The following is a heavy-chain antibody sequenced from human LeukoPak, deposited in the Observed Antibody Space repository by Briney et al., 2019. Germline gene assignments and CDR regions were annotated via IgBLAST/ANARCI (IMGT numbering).Heavy chain of an antibody. CDR2: ISSSSSTI. Sequence: GGSLRLSCAASGFTFSSYSMNWVRQAPGKGLEWVSYISSSSSTIYYAGSVKGRFTISRDNAKNSLYLQMNSLRDEDTAVYYCARVSTVPTRGWFDPWGQGTLVTVSS. CDR3: ARVSTVPTRGWFDP. V-gene: IGHV3-48*02. D-gene: IGHD4-17*01. CDR1: GFTFSSYS. J-gene: IGHJ5*02.